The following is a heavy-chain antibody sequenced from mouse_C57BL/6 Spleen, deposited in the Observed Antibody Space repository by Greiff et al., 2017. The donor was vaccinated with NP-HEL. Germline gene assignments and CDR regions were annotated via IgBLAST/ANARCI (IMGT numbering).Heavy chain of an antibody. CDR3: SKNRDDGGYFDV. CDR1: GFSLTSYG. Sequence: VMLVESGPGLVQPSQSLSITCTVSGFSLTSYGVHWVRQSPGKGLEWLGVIWRGGSTDYNAAFMSRLSITKDNSKGQVFFKMNSLQADDTAIYYCSKNRDDGGYFDVWGTGTTVTVSS. V-gene: IGHV2-5*01. J-gene: IGHJ1*03. CDR2: IWRGGST. D-gene: IGHD2-14*01.